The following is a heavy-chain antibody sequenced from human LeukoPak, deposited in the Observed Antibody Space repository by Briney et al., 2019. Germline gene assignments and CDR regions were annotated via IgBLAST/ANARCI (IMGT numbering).Heavy chain of an antibody. J-gene: IGHJ4*02. D-gene: IGHD6-19*01. CDR3: ARSIAVAGSQPAFDY. Sequence: SETLSLTCTVSGGSISHYFWSWIRQPPGKGLEWIGEINHSGSTNYNPSLKSRVTISVDTSKNQFSLKLSSVTAADTAVYYCARSIAVAGSQPAFDYWGQGTLVTVSS. CDR2: INHSGST. CDR1: GGSISHYF. V-gene: IGHV4-34*01.